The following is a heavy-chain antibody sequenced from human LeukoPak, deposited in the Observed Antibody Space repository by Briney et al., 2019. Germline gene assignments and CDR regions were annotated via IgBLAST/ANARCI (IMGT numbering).Heavy chain of an antibody. CDR3: VSRGAASSGWGANDF. D-gene: IGHD6-19*01. V-gene: IGHV3-23*01. CDR2: IGGSGDKT. CDR1: GFTFDRNA. J-gene: IGHJ4*02. Sequence: PGGSLRLSCAASGFTFDRNAISWVRPAPGKGLELVSTIGGSGDKTFYADSVKGRFTISRENYKNMVHLQMNSLTGEDTALYYCVSRGAASSGWGANDFCGQGALVTVSS.